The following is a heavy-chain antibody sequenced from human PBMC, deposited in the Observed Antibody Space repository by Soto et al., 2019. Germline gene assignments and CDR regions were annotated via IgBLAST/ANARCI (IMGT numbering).Heavy chain of an antibody. CDR2: ISGSGGST. CDR3: AKDLYSSGLRAWFDP. J-gene: IGHJ5*02. D-gene: IGHD6-19*01. V-gene: IGHV3-23*01. CDR1: GFTFSSYA. Sequence: GGSLRLSCAASGFTFSSYAMSWVRQAPGKGLEWVSAISGSGGSTYYADSVKGRFTISRDNSKNTLYLQMNSLRAEDTAVYYCAKDLYSSGLRAWFDPWGQGTLVTVSS.